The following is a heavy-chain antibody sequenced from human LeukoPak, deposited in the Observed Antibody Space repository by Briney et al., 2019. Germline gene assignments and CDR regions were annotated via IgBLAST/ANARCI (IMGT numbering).Heavy chain of an antibody. V-gene: IGHV3-48*03. Sequence: PGGSLRLSCAASGFDFNTYELNWVRQAPGKGLEWVSYIGSTSETIYYADSVKGRFTVSRDNAKNSVFLQMSNLRDEDTAVYYCARDAPYLVGATHFDYWGQGTLVTVSS. CDR2: IGSTSETI. J-gene: IGHJ4*02. D-gene: IGHD1-26*01. CDR1: GFDFNTYE. CDR3: ARDAPYLVGATHFDY.